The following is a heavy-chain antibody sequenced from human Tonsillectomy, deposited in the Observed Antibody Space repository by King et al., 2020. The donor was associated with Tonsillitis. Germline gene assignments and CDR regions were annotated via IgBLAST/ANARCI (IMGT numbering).Heavy chain of an antibody. J-gene: IGHJ5*02. Sequence: QLVQSGAEVKKPGESLKISCKVSGYTFTSYWIGWVRQMPGKGLEWMGIIHPGDSDTRYSPSFRGQVTISADKSLNIAYLQWSSLKASDTAIYYCVKYGLFDCSIGEDPWGQGTLVTVSS. D-gene: IGHD2-21*02. V-gene: IGHV5-51*01. CDR2: IHPGDSDT. CDR3: VKYGLFDCSIGEDP. CDR1: GYTFTSYW.